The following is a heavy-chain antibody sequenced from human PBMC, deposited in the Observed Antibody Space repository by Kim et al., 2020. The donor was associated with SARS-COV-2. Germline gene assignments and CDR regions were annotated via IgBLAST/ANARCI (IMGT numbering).Heavy chain of an antibody. D-gene: IGHD2-8*02. CDR2: IYYSGST. J-gene: IGHJ4*02. Sequence: SETLSLTCTVSGGSISSSSYYWGWIRQPPGKGLEWIGSIYYSGSTYYNPSLKSRVTISVDTSKNQFSLKLGSVTAADTAVYYCARHGGGSNVLVVYAAYFDYGGQGTLVPVSS. V-gene: IGHV4-39*01. CDR3: ARHGGGSNVLVVYAAYFDY. CDR1: GGSISSSSYY.